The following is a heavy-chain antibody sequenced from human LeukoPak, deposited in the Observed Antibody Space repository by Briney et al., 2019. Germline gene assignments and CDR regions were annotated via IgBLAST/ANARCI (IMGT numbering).Heavy chain of an antibody. Sequence: PSETLSLTCAVYGGSFSGYYWSWIRQPPGKGLEWIGEINHSGSTNYNPSLKSRVTISVDTSKNQFSLKLSSVTAADTAVYYCARRRRQSLFSGSYPPYYYYMDVWGKGTTVTISS. CDR1: GGSFSGYY. V-gene: IGHV4-34*01. CDR2: INHSGST. J-gene: IGHJ6*03. D-gene: IGHD3-10*01. CDR3: ARRRRQSLFSGSYPPYYYYMDV.